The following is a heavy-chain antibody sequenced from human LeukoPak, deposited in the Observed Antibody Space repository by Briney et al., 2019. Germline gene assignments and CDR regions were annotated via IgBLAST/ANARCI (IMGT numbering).Heavy chain of an antibody. CDR1: GYTFTSYG. Sequence: GASVKVSCKASGYTFTSYGISWVRQAPGQGLEWMGWINAGNGNTKYSQKFQGRVTITRDTSASTAYMELSSLRSEDTAVYYCARAPQLERRSPYNWFDPWGQGTLVTVSS. D-gene: IGHD1-1*01. J-gene: IGHJ5*02. CDR2: INAGNGNT. V-gene: IGHV1-3*01. CDR3: ARAPQLERRSPYNWFDP.